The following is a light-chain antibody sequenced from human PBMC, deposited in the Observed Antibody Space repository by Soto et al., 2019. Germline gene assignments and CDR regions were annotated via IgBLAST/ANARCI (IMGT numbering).Light chain of an antibody. CDR2: GVS. CDR3: SSYTSSSTYV. V-gene: IGLV2-14*03. J-gene: IGLJ1*01. Sequence: QSVLTQPASVSGSPGQSIAISCTGTSSDVGAYNSVSWYQQHPGRAPKLMIHGVSDRPSGVSNRFSGSKSGNTASLTISGLQAEDEADYYCSSYTSSSTYVFGTGTKLTVL. CDR1: SSDVGAYNS.